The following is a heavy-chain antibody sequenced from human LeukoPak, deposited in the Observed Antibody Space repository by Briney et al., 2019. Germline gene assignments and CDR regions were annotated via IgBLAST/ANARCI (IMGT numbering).Heavy chain of an antibody. V-gene: IGHV3-11*01. CDR2: ITNSGSDI. Sequence: KTGGSLRLSCVVSGFTFSDFHMSWLRQAPGKGLEWISYITNSGSDIEYADSVKGRFTISWDNAKKSLYLEMNTLRAEDTAIYYCACPYRSRLDYWGQGTLVTVSS. CDR1: GFTFSDFH. CDR3: ACPYRSRLDY. D-gene: IGHD6-13*01. J-gene: IGHJ4*02.